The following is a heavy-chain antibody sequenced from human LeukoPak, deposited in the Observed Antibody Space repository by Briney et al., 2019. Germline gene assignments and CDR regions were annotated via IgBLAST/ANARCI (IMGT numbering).Heavy chain of an antibody. CDR2: VYYSGST. CDR1: GGSISSSSYY. Sequence: SETLSLTCSVSGGSISSSSYYWGWIRQPPGKGLEWIGSVYYSGSTYYNPSLKSRVTISVDTSKNQFSLKLSSVTAADTAVYYCARVGYYYGSGSYLDYWGQGTLVTVSS. D-gene: IGHD3-10*01. J-gene: IGHJ4*02. CDR3: ARVGYYYGSGSYLDY. V-gene: IGHV4-39*07.